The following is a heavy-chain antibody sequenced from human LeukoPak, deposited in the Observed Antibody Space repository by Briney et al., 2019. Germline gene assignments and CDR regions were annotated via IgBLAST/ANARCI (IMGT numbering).Heavy chain of an antibody. CDR3: ARQGSIVGATSFDY. D-gene: IGHD1-26*01. V-gene: IGHV4-39*07. CDR1: GGSISSSSYY. J-gene: IGHJ4*02. CDR2: IYYSGST. Sequence: SETLSLTCTVSGGSISSSSYYWGWIRQPPGKGLEWIGSIYYSGSTYYNPSLKSRVTISVDTSKNQFSLKLSSVTAADTAVYYCARQGSIVGATSFDYWGQGTLVTVSS.